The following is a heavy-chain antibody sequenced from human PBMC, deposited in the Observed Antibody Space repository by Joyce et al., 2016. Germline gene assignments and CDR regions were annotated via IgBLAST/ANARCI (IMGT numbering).Heavy chain of an antibody. D-gene: IGHD5-18*01. CDR1: GFSFSIYA. J-gene: IGHJ6*02. CDR3: ARDRELYSYLYYYFGVDV. CDR2: ISYDGNNE. Sequence: QVQLVESGGGVVQPGGSLRLSCAPSGFSFSIYAMHWVRQAPGKGLEWVAVISYDGNNEYYADSVKGRFTISRDNSKNTLYLQMNSLRTEDTAVYYCARDRELYSYLYYYFGVDVWGPGTTVTVSS. V-gene: IGHV3-30-3*01.